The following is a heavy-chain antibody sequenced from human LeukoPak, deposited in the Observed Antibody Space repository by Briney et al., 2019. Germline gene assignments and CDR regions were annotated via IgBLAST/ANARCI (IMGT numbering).Heavy chain of an antibody. CDR2: IYYSGST. V-gene: IGHV4-59*01. CDR3: ARDVIAAAGNDYFDY. CDR1: GGSISSYY. D-gene: IGHD6-13*01. J-gene: IGHJ4*02. Sequence: SETLSLTCTVSGGSISSYYWSRIRQPPGKGLEWIGYIYYSGSTNYNPSLKSRVTISVDTSKNQFSLKLSSVTAADSAVYYCARDVIAAAGNDYFDYWGQGTLVTVSS.